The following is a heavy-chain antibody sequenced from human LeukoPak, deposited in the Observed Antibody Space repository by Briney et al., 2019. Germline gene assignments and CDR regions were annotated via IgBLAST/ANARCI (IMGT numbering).Heavy chain of an antibody. CDR2: ISHDATA. J-gene: IGHJ5*02. CDR3: TRTGLGYSLGNGLDA. Sequence: GGSLRLSYAASGFNIIGYAMYWVRQAPGKGLEFVASISHDATARYRESVKGRFTISRDTSKDTVYLQMNTLRVEDTALYYCTRTGLGYSLGNGLDAWGQGTLVTVSS. V-gene: IGHV3-30*04. D-gene: IGHD5-18*01. CDR1: GFNIIGYA.